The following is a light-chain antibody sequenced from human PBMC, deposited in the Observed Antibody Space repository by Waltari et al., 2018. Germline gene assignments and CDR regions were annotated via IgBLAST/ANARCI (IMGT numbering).Light chain of an antibody. CDR2: GYS. J-gene: IGLJ2*01. V-gene: IGLV1-40*01. Sequence: QSVLTQPPSVSGAPGQRVTISCTGSSSNIGAGYEVHWYQQLPGVAPKLLIYGYSRRPSWVPDRFSGSKSGTSASLAITGLQAEDEADYYCQSLDSSLSGVVFGGGTKLTVL. CDR1: SSNIGAGYE. CDR3: QSLDSSLSGVV.